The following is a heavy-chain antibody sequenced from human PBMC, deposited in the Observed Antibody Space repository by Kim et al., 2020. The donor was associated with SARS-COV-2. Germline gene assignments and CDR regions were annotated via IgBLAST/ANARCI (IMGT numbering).Heavy chain of an antibody. J-gene: IGHJ4*02. CDR3: AREANSGYGPFDY. Sequence: YAQKCQGRVTMTRTPSTSTVYMELSSLRSEDTAVYYCAREANSGYGPFDYWGQGPLVTVSS. V-gene: IGHV1-46*01. D-gene: IGHD5-12*01.